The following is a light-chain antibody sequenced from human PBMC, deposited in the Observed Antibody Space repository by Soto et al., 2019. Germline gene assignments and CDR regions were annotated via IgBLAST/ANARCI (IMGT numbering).Light chain of an antibody. CDR3: QQYGSSPPYT. CDR1: QSVSSSY. J-gene: IGKJ2*01. Sequence: EIVLTQSPGTLSLSPGERATLSCRASQSVSSSYLAWYQQKPGQAPRLLIYGASNRATGIPDRFSASGSVTDFTLTISILEPEDFAVYYCQQYGSSPPYTFGQGTKLESK. V-gene: IGKV3-20*01. CDR2: GAS.